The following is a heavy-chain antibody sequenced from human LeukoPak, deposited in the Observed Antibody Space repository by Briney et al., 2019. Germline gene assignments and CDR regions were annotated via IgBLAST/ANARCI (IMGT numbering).Heavy chain of an antibody. V-gene: IGHV4-59*01. CDR3: ARDMIPSDY. J-gene: IGHJ4*02. Sequence: PSETLSLTCTVSGGSISSYYWSWIRQPPGKGLEWIGYIYYSGSTNYNPSLKSRVTISVDTSKNQFSLKLSSVTAADTAVHYCARDMIPSDYWGQGTLVTVSS. CDR1: GGSISSYY. D-gene: IGHD3-16*01. CDR2: IYYSGST.